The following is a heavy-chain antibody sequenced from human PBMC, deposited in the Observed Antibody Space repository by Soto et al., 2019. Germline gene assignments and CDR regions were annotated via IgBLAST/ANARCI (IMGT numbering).Heavy chain of an antibody. CDR2: INPSGGST. V-gene: IGHV1-46*01. J-gene: IGHJ1*01. Sequence: ASVKVSCKASGYTFTSYYMHWVRQAPGQGLEWMGIINPSGGSTSYAQKFQGRVTMTRDTSTSTVYMELSSLRSEDTAVYYCARAQGGSYLTEYFQQWGQGTLVTVSS. CDR3: ARAQGGSYLTEYFQQ. CDR1: GYTFTSYY. D-gene: IGHD1-26*01.